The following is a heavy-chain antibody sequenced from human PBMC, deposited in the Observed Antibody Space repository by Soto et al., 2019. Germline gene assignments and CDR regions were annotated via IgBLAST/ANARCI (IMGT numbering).Heavy chain of an antibody. CDR3: AANRGYNYYYGMDV. V-gene: IGHV3-23*01. CDR1: GFSFSSYW. J-gene: IGHJ6*02. Sequence: GGSLRLSCVDSGFSFSSYWMHWVRQGPGKGLEWVAGISGSGGSTYYADSVKGRFTISRDNSKNTLYLQMNSLRAEDTAVYYCAANRGYNYYYGMDVWGQGTTVTVS. D-gene: IGHD3-22*01. CDR2: ISGSGGST.